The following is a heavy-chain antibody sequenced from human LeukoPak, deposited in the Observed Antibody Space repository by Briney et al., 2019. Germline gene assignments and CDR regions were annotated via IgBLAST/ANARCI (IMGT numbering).Heavy chain of an antibody. J-gene: IGHJ6*03. Sequence: SETLSLTCTVSSGSISTSNYYWGWVRQPPGKALEWIGNIFYSGSTYYSPSLQSRVTISLDTSRNQFSLKLSSVTAADTAVYYCARGRSSMVRGYYYYYMDVWGKGATVTISS. CDR2: IFYSGST. CDR1: SGSISTSNYY. V-gene: IGHV4-39*07. D-gene: IGHD3-10*01. CDR3: ARGRSSMVRGYYYYYMDV.